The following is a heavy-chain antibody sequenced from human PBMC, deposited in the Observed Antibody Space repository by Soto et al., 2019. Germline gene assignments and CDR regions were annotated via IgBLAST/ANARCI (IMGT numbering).Heavy chain of an antibody. J-gene: IGHJ5*02. CDR2: ISSSSSYI. V-gene: IGHV3-21*01. CDR3: TRDIVVVPAAYQRTHNWFGP. D-gene: IGHD2-2*01. Sequence: PGGSLRLSCAASGFTFSSYSMNWVRQSPGKGLEWVSSISSSSSYIYYADSVRGRFTISRDNAKNSLYLRMNSLRAEDTAVYYCTRDIVVVPAAYQRTHNWFGPWGQGTLVTVSS. CDR1: GFTFSSYS.